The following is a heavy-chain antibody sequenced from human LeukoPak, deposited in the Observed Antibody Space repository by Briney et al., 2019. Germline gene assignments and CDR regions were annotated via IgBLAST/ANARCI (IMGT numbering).Heavy chain of an antibody. D-gene: IGHD6-6*01. V-gene: IGHV1-18*01. Sequence: ASVKVSCKASGYTFTTYGISWVRQAPGQGLEWMGWISAYNDNTNYAQKLQGRVTMTTDTSTSTAYMELRSLRSDDTAVYYCARDLIAARPNWYDPWGQGTLVTVSS. CDR2: ISAYNDNT. J-gene: IGHJ5*02. CDR1: GYTFTTYG. CDR3: ARDLIAARPNWYDP.